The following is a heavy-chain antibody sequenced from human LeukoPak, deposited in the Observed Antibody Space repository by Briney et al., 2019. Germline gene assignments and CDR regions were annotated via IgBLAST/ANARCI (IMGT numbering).Heavy chain of an antibody. D-gene: IGHD5-24*01. CDR1: GYTFTGYY. CDR3: ARVVDGYIPYDY. Sequence: ASVKVSCKASGYTFTGYYMHWVRQAPGQGLEWMGWINPNSGGTNYAQKFQGRVTMTRDTSISTAYMELSRLRSDDTAVYYCARVVDGYIPYDYWGQGTLATVSS. J-gene: IGHJ4*02. V-gene: IGHV1-2*02. CDR2: INPNSGGT.